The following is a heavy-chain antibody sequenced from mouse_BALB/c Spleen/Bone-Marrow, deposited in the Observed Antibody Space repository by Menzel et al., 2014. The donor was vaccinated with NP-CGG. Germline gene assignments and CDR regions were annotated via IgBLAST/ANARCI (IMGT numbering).Heavy chain of an antibody. Sequence: DVKLVESGGGLVQPGGSLKLSCAASGFDFSRYWMSWVRQAPGKGLEWIGEINPDSSTINYTPSLKDKFIISRDNAKNTLYLQKSKVRSEDTALYYCARRGWPSYWYFDVWGAGTTVTVSS. CDR2: INPDSSTI. CDR3: ARRGWPSYWYFDV. CDR1: GFDFSRYW. J-gene: IGHJ1*01. V-gene: IGHV4-1*02. D-gene: IGHD2-10*02.